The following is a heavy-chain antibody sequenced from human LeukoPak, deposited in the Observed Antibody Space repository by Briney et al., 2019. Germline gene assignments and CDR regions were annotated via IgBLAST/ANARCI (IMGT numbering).Heavy chain of an antibody. Sequence: SETLSLTCAVYGGSLSGYYWSWIRQPPGKGLEWIGEINHSGSTNYNPSLKSRVTISVDTSKNQFSLKLSSVTAADTAVYYCARDANYYDSSGYSMDAFDIWGQGTMVTVSS. CDR3: ARDANYYDSSGYSMDAFDI. CDR2: INHSGST. V-gene: IGHV4-34*01. J-gene: IGHJ3*02. CDR1: GGSLSGYY. D-gene: IGHD3-22*01.